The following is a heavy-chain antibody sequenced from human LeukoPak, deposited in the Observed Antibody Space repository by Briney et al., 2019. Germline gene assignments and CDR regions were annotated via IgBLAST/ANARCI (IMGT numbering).Heavy chain of an antibody. CDR1: GGSISSYY. V-gene: IGHV4-4*07. J-gene: IGHJ3*02. CDR2: IYTSGST. D-gene: IGHD3-3*01. Sequence: SETLSLTCTVSGGSISSYYWSWIRQPAGKGLEWIGRIYTSGSTNYNPSLKSRVTMSVDTSKNQFSLKLSSVTAADTAVYYCARRDPDITIFGVVHVGAFDIWGQGTMVTVSS. CDR3: ARRDPDITIFGVVHVGAFDI.